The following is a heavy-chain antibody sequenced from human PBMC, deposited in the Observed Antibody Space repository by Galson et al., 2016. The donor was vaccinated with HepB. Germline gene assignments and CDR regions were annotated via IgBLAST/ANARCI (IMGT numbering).Heavy chain of an antibody. J-gene: IGHJ6*02. V-gene: IGHV3-33*02. Sequence: SLRLSCATSGFTFNNYGFHWVRQAPGKGLERVAVIWYDGSKEFYADYAKGRFTISSDDSKNTLFLQMNSLRGEDTALYYCARGRSSAGYYGLDVWGQGTAVTVSS. CDR3: ARGRSSAGYYGLDV. CDR1: GFTFNNYG. D-gene: IGHD6-25*01. CDR2: IWYDGSKE.